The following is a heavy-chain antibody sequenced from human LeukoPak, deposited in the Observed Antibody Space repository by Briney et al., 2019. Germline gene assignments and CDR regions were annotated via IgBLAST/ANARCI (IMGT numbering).Heavy chain of an antibody. D-gene: IGHD2-8*01. CDR2: IHSGGST. V-gene: IGHV3-53*01. Sequence: PGGSLRLSCAASGFTVSSNYMSWVRQAPGKGLEWVSVIHSGGSTYYADSVKGRFTISRDNSKNTLYLQMSSLRAGDTALYYCAKQGSTVLTVNFDYWGQGTLVTVSS. CDR3: AKQGSTVLTVNFDY. CDR1: GFTVSSNY. J-gene: IGHJ4*02.